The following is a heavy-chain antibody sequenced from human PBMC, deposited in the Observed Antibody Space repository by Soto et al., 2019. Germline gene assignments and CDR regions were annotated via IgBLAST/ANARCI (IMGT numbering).Heavy chain of an antibody. Sequence: QLQLQESGPGLVKPSETLSLTCSVSGDSINSDKYYWGWIRQPPGKGLEWIGSIYFRGNTYYNPSLQTRVPIPLDKSKSQFSLKLTSVTAADSAVYFCARLEGLATISYYFDFWGQGALVTVSS. CDR2: IYFRGNT. CDR1: GDSINSDKYY. D-gene: IGHD3-9*01. CDR3: ARLEGLATISYYFDF. V-gene: IGHV4-39*01. J-gene: IGHJ4*02.